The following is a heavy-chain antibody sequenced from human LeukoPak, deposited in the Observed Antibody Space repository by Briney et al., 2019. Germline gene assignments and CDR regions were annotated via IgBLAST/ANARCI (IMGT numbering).Heavy chain of an antibody. CDR3: ARSGSGSYFLDY. Sequence: PGGSLRLSCGASGFTFNNYGMNWVRQAPGRGLEWVSAISGSGGSTYYADSVKGRFTISRDNFKHTLYLQMNSLRAEDTAVYYCARSGSGSYFLDYWGQGTLVTVSS. CDR2: ISGSGGST. J-gene: IGHJ4*02. D-gene: IGHD3-10*01. CDR1: GFTFNNYG. V-gene: IGHV3-23*01.